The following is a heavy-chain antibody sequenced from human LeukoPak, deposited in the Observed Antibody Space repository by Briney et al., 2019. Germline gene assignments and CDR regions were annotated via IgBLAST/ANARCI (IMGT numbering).Heavy chain of an antibody. J-gene: IGHJ6*03. CDR3: ARDLSITIFPYYYYMDV. CDR1: GYTFTGYY. CDR2: INPNNDGT. Sequence: ASVKISCKASGYTFTGYYMHWVRQAPGQGLEWMGWINPNNDGTNYAQKFQGRVTMTRDTSISTAYMELSRLRADDTAVYYCARDLSITIFPYYYYMDVWGKGTTVTVSS. V-gene: IGHV1-2*02. D-gene: IGHD3-9*01.